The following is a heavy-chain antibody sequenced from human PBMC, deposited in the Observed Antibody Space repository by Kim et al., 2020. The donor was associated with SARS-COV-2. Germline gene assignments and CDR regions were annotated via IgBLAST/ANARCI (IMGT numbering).Heavy chain of an antibody. V-gene: IGHV3-53*01. J-gene: IGHJ2*01. CDR3: ARATVVWGSSVDWYFDL. Sequence: VKGRFTISRDTSKNTLYLQMNRLGAEDTAFYYCARATVVWGSSVDWYFDLWGRGTLVTVSS. D-gene: IGHD7-27*01.